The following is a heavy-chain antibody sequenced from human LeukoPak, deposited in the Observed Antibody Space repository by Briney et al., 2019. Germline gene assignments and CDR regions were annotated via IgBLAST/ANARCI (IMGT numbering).Heavy chain of an antibody. D-gene: IGHD3-22*01. CDR1: GGSFSGYY. J-gene: IGHJ4*02. V-gene: IGHV4-34*01. CDR2: INHSGST. CDR3: ARGSDSSGYYY. Sequence: SETLSLTCAVHGGSFSGYYWSWIRQPPRKGLEWIGKINHSGSTNYNPSLKSRVTISVDTSKNQFSLKLSSVTAADTAVYYCARGSDSSGYYYWGQGTLVTVSS.